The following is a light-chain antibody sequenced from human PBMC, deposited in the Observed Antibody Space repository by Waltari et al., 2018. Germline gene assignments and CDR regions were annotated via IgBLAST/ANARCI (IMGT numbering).Light chain of an antibody. J-gene: IGLJ2*01. CDR1: DIGRKS. Sequence: SSVLTQPPSVSVARGQTATLTCGGNDIGRKSAHRYQQKPGQAPVLVVYDDDVRPSGIPERISGSNAANTATLTINRVEVGDEAAYFCQVWDNYADQVIFGGGTKLTVL. CDR3: QVWDNYADQVI. V-gene: IGLV3-21*02. CDR2: DDD.